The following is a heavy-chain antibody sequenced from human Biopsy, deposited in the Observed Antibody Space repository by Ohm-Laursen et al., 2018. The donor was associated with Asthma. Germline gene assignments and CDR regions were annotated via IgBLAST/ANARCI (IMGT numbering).Heavy chain of an antibody. CDR3: ARGYSGSDRIVYYYSGLEV. Sequence: ASVKVSCKASGFTFMGYHIFWMRQAPGQGLEWMGRINPNGGGTHYAQKFQGRVTVTRDTSTSTVYMELSSLSSEDTAVYYCARGYSGSDRIVYYYSGLEVWGQGTTVTVSS. J-gene: IGHJ6*02. V-gene: IGHV1-2*06. CDR2: INPNGGGT. CDR1: GFTFMGYH. D-gene: IGHD5-12*01.